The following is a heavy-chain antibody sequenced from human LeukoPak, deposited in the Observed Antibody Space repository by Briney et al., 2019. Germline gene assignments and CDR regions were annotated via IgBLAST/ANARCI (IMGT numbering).Heavy chain of an antibody. Sequence: ASVKVSCKASGYTFTGYYMHWVRQAPGQGLEWMGWINPNSGGTNYAQKFQGRVTMTRDTSISTAYMELSRLRSDDTAVYYCARDLPNCSGGSCYSSNYFDYWGQGTLVTVSS. D-gene: IGHD2-15*01. CDR1: GYTFTGYY. CDR2: INPNSGGT. V-gene: IGHV1-2*02. CDR3: ARDLPNCSGGSCYSSNYFDY. J-gene: IGHJ4*02.